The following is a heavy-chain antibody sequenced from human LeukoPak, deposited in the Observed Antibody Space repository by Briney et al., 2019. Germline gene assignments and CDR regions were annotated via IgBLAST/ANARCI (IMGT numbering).Heavy chain of an antibody. J-gene: IGHJ4*02. CDR2: IYPGDSDT. D-gene: IGHD2-21*01. CDR3: ARQRDLSGGDCYLDY. V-gene: IGHV5-51*01. Sequence: GESLKISCKGSGYSFTSYWIGWVRQMPGKGLEWMGIIYPGDSDTGYSPSFQGQVTISADKSISTAYLQWSSLKASDTAMYYCARQRDLSGGDCYLDYWGQGTLVTVSS. CDR1: GYSFTSYW.